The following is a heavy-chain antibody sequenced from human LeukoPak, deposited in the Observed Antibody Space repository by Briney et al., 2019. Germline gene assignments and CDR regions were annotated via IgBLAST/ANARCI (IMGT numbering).Heavy chain of an antibody. CDR3: ARGRNYYDSSGYYYEGDAFDI. Sequence: ASVKVSCKAPGYTFTSYYMHWVRQAPGQGLEWMGIINPSGGSTSYAQKFQGRVTMTRDMSTSTVYMELSSLRSEDTAVYYCARGRNYYDSSGYYYEGDAFDIWGQGTMVTVSS. V-gene: IGHV1-46*01. CDR1: GYTFTSYY. CDR2: INPSGGST. J-gene: IGHJ3*02. D-gene: IGHD3-22*01.